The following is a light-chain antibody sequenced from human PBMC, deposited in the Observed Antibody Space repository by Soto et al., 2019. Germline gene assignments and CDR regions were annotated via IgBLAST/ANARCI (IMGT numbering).Light chain of an antibody. CDR3: CAYAGSSTYV. CDR2: EGS. CDR1: SSDVGSYTL. V-gene: IGLV2-23*01. Sequence: QSALTQPASVSGSPGQSITISCTGTSSDVGSYTLVSWYQHHPGKAPKLMIYEGSKRPSGVSNRFSGSKSGSTASLTISGLQAEDEDDYYCCAYAGSSTYVFGIGTKLTVL. J-gene: IGLJ1*01.